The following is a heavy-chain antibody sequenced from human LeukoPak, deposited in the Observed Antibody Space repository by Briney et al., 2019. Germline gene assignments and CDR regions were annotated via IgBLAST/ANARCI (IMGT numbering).Heavy chain of an antibody. CDR2: IIPIFGTA. V-gene: IGHV1-69*05. J-gene: IGHJ3*02. CDR3: ARAPLRRGRSSWDPNLDAFDI. D-gene: IGHD6-13*01. Sequence: ASVKVSCKASGGTFSSYAISWVRQAPGQGLEWMGGIIPIFGTANYAQKFQGRVTITTDESTSTAYMELSSLRSEDTAVYYCARAPLRRGRSSWDPNLDAFDIWGQGTMVTVSS. CDR1: GGTFSSYA.